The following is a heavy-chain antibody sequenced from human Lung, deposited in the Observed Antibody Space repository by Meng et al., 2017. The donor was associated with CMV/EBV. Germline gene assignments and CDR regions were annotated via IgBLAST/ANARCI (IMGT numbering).Heavy chain of an antibody. J-gene: IGHJ6*02. D-gene: IGHD2-8*01. Sequence: SVKVSCKASGYTFTYRYLHWVRQAPGQALEWMGWITPFNGNTNYAQKFQDRVTITRDRSMSTAYMELSSLRSDDTAVYYCARVLVMMYVDHYNIMDVWGQGTTVTVSS. CDR3: ARVLVMMYVDHYNIMDV. CDR2: ITPFNGNT. CDR1: GYTFTYRY. V-gene: IGHV1-45*02.